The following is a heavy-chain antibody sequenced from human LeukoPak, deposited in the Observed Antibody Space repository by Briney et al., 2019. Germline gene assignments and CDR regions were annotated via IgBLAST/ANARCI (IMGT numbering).Heavy chain of an antibody. Sequence: PSETLSLTCAVYGGSFSGYYWSWIRQPPGKGLEWIGEINHSGSTNYNPSLKSRVTISVDTSKNQFSLKLSSVTAADTAVYYCARQGSDCSSTSCYDAPFAAFDIWGQGTMVTVSS. CDR3: ARQGSDCSSTSCYDAPFAAFDI. D-gene: IGHD2-2*01. V-gene: IGHV4-34*01. J-gene: IGHJ3*02. CDR2: INHSGST. CDR1: GGSFSGYY.